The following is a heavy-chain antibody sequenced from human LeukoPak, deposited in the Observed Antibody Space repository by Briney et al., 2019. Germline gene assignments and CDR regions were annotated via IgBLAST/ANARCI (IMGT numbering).Heavy chain of an antibody. Sequence: PSQTLSLTCTVSGGSISSGSYYWSWIRQPAGKGLEWIGRIYTSGSTKYNPSLESRVTISLDTSRNQFSLSLSPVTAADTAVYHCARGGMRGSNYYFDYWGQGALVTVSS. CDR2: IYTSGST. D-gene: IGHD3-10*01. CDR1: GGSISSGSYY. V-gene: IGHV4-61*02. J-gene: IGHJ4*02. CDR3: ARGGMRGSNYYFDY.